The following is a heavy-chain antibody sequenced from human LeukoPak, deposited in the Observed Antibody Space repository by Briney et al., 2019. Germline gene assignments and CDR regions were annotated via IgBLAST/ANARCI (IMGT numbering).Heavy chain of an antibody. Sequence: PGRSLRLSCAASGFTFDDYAMHWVRQAPGKGLEWVSGISWYSGSIGYADSVKGRFTISRDNAKNSLYLQMNSLRAEDMALYYCAKDMYSSSWYSRNFDYWGQGTLVTVSS. CDR3: AKDMYSSSWYSRNFDY. V-gene: IGHV3-9*03. CDR1: GFTFDDYA. J-gene: IGHJ4*02. CDR2: ISWYSGSI. D-gene: IGHD6-13*01.